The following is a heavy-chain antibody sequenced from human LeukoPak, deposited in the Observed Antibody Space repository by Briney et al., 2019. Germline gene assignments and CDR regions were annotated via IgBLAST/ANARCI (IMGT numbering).Heavy chain of an antibody. J-gene: IGHJ6*02. CDR1: GGTFSSYA. CDR2: IIPILGIA. V-gene: IGHV1-69*04. Sequence: SVRVSCKASGGTFSSYAISWVRQAPGQGLEWMGRIIPILGIANYAQKFQGRVTITADKSTSTAYMELSSLRSEDTAVYYCATASSSYEHYYYYGMDVWGQGTTVTVSS. D-gene: IGHD6-6*01. CDR3: ATASSSYEHYYYYGMDV.